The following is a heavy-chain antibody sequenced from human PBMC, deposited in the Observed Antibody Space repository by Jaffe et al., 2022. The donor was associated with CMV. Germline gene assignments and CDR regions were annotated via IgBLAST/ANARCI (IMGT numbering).Heavy chain of an antibody. CDR3: ARVRYCGGDCYLNWFDP. CDR1: GGTFSSYA. D-gene: IGHD2-21*02. CDR2: IIPILGIA. Sequence: QVQLVQSGAEVKKPGSSVKVSCKASGGTFSSYAISWVRQAPGQGLEWMGRIIPILGIANYAQKFQGRVTITADKSTSTAYMELSSLRSEDTAVYYCARVRYCGGDCYLNWFDPWGQGTLVTVSS. J-gene: IGHJ5*02. V-gene: IGHV1-69*09.